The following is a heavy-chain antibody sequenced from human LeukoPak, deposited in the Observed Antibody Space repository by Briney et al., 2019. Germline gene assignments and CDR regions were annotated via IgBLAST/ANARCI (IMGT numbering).Heavy chain of an antibody. CDR2: INPDGSTI. V-gene: IGHV3-74*03. Sequence: GGSLRLSCAASGLSFSGYWMHWVRQAPGKGLVWVSRINPDGSTITYADSVKGRFTISRDNAKNTLYLQMNSPRAEDTAVYYCARGGQLWLRAFDYWGQGTLVTVSP. CDR1: GLSFSGYW. CDR3: ARGGQLWLRAFDY. J-gene: IGHJ4*02. D-gene: IGHD5-18*01.